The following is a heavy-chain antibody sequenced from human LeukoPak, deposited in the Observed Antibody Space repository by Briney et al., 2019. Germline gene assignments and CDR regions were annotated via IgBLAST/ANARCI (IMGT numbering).Heavy chain of an antibody. CDR3: ARGSVGATPDY. D-gene: IGHD1-26*01. CDR1: GFTFSSYT. Sequence: GGSLRLSCAASGFTFSSYTMNWVRQAPGKGLEWVSSISSSSSYIYYADSVKGRFTISRDNAKNSLYLQMNSLRAEDTAVYYCARGSVGATPDYWGQGTLVTVSS. CDR2: ISSSSSYI. J-gene: IGHJ4*02. V-gene: IGHV3-21*01.